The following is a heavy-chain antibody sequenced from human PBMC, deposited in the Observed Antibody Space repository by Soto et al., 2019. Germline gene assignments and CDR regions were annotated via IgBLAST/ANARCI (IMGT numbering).Heavy chain of an antibody. D-gene: IGHD3-9*01. CDR2: IFHSGTS. CDR1: GSSISSGYY. V-gene: IGHV4-38-2*01. J-gene: IGHJ5*02. CDR3: ARASYDVLTA. Sequence: TSGTLSPTFAVSGSSISSGYYWGWVRPPPGGGREWMAGIFHSGTSYYNPSLKSRVTISVDPSKTQFPLSLRSVTAADTAVYYCARASYDVLTAWGRGTLVTVSS.